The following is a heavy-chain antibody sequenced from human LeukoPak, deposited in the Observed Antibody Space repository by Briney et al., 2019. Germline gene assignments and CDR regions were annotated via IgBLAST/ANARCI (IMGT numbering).Heavy chain of an antibody. D-gene: IGHD2-15*01. Sequence: SETLSLTCAVYGGSFSGYYWGWIRQPPGKGLEWIGSIYYSGSTYYNPSLKSRVTISVDTSKNQFSLKLSSVTAADTAVYYCARLATLRYCSGGSCPTPFDYWGQGTLVTVSS. V-gene: IGHV4-39*01. J-gene: IGHJ4*02. CDR1: GGSFSGYY. CDR3: ARLATLRYCSGGSCPTPFDY. CDR2: IYYSGST.